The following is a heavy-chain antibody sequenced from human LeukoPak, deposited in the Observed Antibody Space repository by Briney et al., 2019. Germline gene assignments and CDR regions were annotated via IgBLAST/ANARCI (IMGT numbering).Heavy chain of an antibody. CDR2: IKQDGCEK. D-gene: IGHD3-3*01. J-gene: IGHJ6*03. CDR3: ARRRGDSKERFPGMRSYYYYMDV. Sequence: TGGSLRLSCAASGFTFSSYWMSWVRQAPGKGLEWVANIKQDGCEKYYVDSVKGRFTISRDNAKNSLYLQMNSLRAEDTAVYYCARRRGDSKERFPGMRSYYYYMDVWGKGTTVTVSS. V-gene: IGHV3-7*01. CDR1: GFTFSSYW.